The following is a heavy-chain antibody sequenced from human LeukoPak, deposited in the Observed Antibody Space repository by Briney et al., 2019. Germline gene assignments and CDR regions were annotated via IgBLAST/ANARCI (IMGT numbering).Heavy chain of an antibody. J-gene: IGHJ4*02. D-gene: IGHD6-13*01. V-gene: IGHV1-69*13. CDR3: ARDWDSSSRVGY. CDR2: IIPIFGTA. CDR1: GYTFTSYD. Sequence: SVKVSCKASGYTFTSYDINWVRQAPGQGLEWMGGIIPIFGTANYAQKFQGRVTITADESTSTAYMELSSLRSEDTAVYYCARDWDSSSRVGYWGQGTLVTVSS.